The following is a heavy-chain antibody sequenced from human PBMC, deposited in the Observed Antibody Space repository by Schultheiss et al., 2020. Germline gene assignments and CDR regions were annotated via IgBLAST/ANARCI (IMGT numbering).Heavy chain of an antibody. Sequence: ASVKVSCKASGYTLTELSMHWVRQAPGKGLEWMGGFDPEDGETIYAQKFQGRVTMTEDTSTDTAYMELNSLRAEDTAVYYCAKDRIRQLTLHYWGQGTLVTVSS. V-gene: IGHV1-24*01. CDR1: GYTLTELS. D-gene: IGHD1-1*01. J-gene: IGHJ4*02. CDR2: FDPEDGET. CDR3: AKDRIRQLTLHY.